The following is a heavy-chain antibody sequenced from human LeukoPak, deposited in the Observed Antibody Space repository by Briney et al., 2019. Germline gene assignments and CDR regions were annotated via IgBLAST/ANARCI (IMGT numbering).Heavy chain of an antibody. J-gene: IGHJ6*02. V-gene: IGHV4-59*11. Sequence: KPSETLSLTCTVSGGSISGHYWTWIRQPPGKGLEWIGQIHYSGRPDYNPSLKSRVTISVDTSKNQLSLKVTSVTGADTAVYYCARLGVDYDMDVWGQGTTVTVSS. CDR3: ARLGVDYDMDV. CDR2: IHYSGRP. D-gene: IGHD3-16*01. CDR1: GGSISGHY.